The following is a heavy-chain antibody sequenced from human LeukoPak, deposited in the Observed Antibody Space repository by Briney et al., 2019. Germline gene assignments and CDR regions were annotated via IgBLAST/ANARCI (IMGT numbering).Heavy chain of an antibody. CDR3: TTVYCSSTSCYSPRMDV. V-gene: IGHV3-15*01. J-gene: IGHJ6*04. CDR1: GFIFSNSW. Sequence: GGSLRLSCAASGFIFSNSWMSWVRQAPGKGLEWVGRIKSRTDSGTTDYAAPVKGRFIISRDDSKNTLYLQMNSLKTEDTAVYYCTTVYCSSTSCYSPRMDVWGKGTTVTVSS. D-gene: IGHD2-2*02. CDR2: IKSRTDSGTT.